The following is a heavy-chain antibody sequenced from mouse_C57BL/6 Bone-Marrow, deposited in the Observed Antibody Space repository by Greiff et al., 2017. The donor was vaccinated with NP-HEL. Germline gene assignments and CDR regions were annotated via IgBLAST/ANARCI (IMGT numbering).Heavy chain of an antibody. D-gene: IGHD3-1*01. CDR2: IYWDDDK. CDR3: ARSGPGRGFAY. CDR1: GFSLSTSGMG. V-gene: IGHV8-12*01. J-gene: IGHJ3*01. Sequence: QVTLKECGPGILQSSQTLSLTCSFSGFSLSTSGMGVSWIRQPSGKGLEWLAHIYWDDDKRYNPSLKSRLTISKDTSRNQVFLKITSVDTADTATYYGARSGPGRGFAYWGQGTLVTVSA.